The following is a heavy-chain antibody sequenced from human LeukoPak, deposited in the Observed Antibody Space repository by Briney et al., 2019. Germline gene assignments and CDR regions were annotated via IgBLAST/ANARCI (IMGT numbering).Heavy chain of an antibody. CDR1: GGSISSDY. CDR3: ARDRDMDYYYYGMDV. J-gene: IGHJ6*01. Sequence: PSETLSLTCTVSGGSISSDYWSWIRQPPGKGLEWLGYIYNTGSTNYNPSLKSRVTISVDTSKNQFSLKLSSVTAADTAVYYCARDRDMDYYYYGMDVWGQGTTVTVSS. CDR2: IYNTGST. V-gene: IGHV4-59*01.